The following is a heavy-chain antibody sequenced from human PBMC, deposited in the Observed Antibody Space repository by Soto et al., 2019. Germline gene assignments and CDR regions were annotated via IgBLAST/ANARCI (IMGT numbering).Heavy chain of an antibody. J-gene: IGHJ5*02. Sequence: PGGSLRLSCAASGFTINSHWMHWVRRVPGNGPVWVARISNDGSETIYADSVEGRFTISRDNAKNTVYLEMNSLRVEDTAVYYCVRDRPHNWFDPWGQGTLVTVSS. V-gene: IGHV3-74*01. CDR3: VRDRPHNWFDP. CDR1: GFTINSHW. CDR2: ISNDGSET.